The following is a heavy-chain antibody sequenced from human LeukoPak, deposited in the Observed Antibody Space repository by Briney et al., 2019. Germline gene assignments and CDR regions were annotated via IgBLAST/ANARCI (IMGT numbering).Heavy chain of an antibody. CDR1: GFTFSNAW. Sequence: PGGSLRLSCAASGFTFSNAWMSWVRQAPGKGLEWVGRIKSKTDGGTTDYAAPVKGRFTISRDDSKNTLYLQMNSLKTEDTAVYYCARASRDGFNQNFDFWGQGTLVTVSS. J-gene: IGHJ4*02. D-gene: IGHD5-24*01. CDR3: ARASRDGFNQNFDF. CDR2: IKSKTDGGTT. V-gene: IGHV3-15*01.